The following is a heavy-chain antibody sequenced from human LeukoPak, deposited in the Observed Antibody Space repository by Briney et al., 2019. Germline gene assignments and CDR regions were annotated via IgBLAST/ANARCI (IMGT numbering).Heavy chain of an antibody. CDR2: INSDGSST. Sequence: GGSLRLSCAASGFTFSSYWMHWVRQAPGKGLVWVSRINSDGSSTSYADSVKGRFTISRDNAKNTLYLQMSSLRAEDTAVYYCARVLTIFGVVTYYFDYWGQGTLVTVSS. CDR3: ARVLTIFGVVTYYFDY. CDR1: GFTFSSYW. V-gene: IGHV3-74*01. J-gene: IGHJ4*02. D-gene: IGHD3-3*01.